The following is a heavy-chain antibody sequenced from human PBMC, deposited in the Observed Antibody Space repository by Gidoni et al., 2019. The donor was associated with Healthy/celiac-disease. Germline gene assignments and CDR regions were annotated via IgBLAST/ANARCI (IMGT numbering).Heavy chain of an antibody. J-gene: IGHJ6*04. D-gene: IGHD3-16*01. Sequence: EVQLVESGGGLVQPGGSLRLCCAVSGFTFSSYDMRWVRQARGKGLEWGSAIGTAGDPNYPGSVKGRFTISRENAKNSLYLQMNSLRAGDTAVYYWARDWGRGYLDVWGKGTTVTVSS. CDR1: GFTFSSYD. CDR3: ARDWGRGYLDV. V-gene: IGHV3-13*05. CDR2: IGTAGDP.